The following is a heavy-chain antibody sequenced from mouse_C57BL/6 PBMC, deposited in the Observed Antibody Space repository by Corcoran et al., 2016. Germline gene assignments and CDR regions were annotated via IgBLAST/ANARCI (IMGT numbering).Heavy chain of an antibody. J-gene: IGHJ4*01. CDR1: GYTFTDYY. Sequence: EVQLQQSGPVLVKPGASVKMSCKASGYTFTDYYMNWVKQSHGKSLEWIGVINPYNGGTSYNQKFKGKATLTVDKSSSTAYMELNSLTSEDSAVYYCARSIGRNAMDYWSQGTSVTVSS. CDR3: ARSIGRNAMDY. CDR2: INPYNGGT. V-gene: IGHV1-19*01.